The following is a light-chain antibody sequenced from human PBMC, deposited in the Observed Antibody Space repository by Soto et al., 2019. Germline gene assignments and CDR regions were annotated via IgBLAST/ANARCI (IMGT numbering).Light chain of an antibody. J-gene: IGKJ1*01. CDR1: QSVGTT. CDR2: RTS. CDR3: QQYSNWLLT. V-gene: IGKV3-15*01. Sequence: EIVMTQSPATLSVSPGESATLSCRASQSVGTTLAWFQQKPGQAPRLLIYRTSTRATGVPARFSGSGSGTKFTLTISSLHSEDFAVYYSQQYSNWLLTFGQGTKVDIK.